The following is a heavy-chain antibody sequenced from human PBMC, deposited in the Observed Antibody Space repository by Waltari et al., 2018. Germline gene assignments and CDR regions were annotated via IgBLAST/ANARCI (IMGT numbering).Heavy chain of an antibody. CDR3: ARPYDVYAYWYFDL. V-gene: IGHV4-61*09. D-gene: IGHD4-17*01. J-gene: IGHJ2*01. CDR1: GGSISSGSYY. CDR2: ISTSGST. Sequence: QVQLQESGPGLVKPSQTLSLTCPVSGGSISSGSYYCSWIRQPAGKGLEWIGYISTSGSTNYNPSLKSRVTISIDTSKNQFSLKLSSVTAADTAVYYCARPYDVYAYWYFDLWGRGTLVTVSS.